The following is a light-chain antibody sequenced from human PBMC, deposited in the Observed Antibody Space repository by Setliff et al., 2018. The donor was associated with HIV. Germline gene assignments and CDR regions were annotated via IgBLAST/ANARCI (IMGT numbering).Light chain of an antibody. V-gene: IGLV2-23*02. CDR3: CAFAGIYV. CDR1: SSVIANSKV. CDR2: DVS. J-gene: IGLJ1*01. Sequence: QSVLTQPASVSGSPGQSITISCTGTSSVIANSKVVSWYQQHPGKAPKLLIYDVSKRPSGIPSRFSASESGNTASLTISGLQADDEADYYCCAFAGIYVFGTGTKVTVL.